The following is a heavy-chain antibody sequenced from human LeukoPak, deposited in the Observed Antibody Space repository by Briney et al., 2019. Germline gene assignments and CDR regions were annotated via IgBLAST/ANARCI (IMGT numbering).Heavy chain of an antibody. V-gene: IGHV1-18*01. D-gene: IGHD2-15*01. Sequence: KLQGRVTMTTDTSTSTAYMELRSLRSDDTAVYYCARSYCSGGSCYSEFDNWGQGTLVTVSS. CDR3: ARSYCSGGSCYSEFDN. J-gene: IGHJ4*02.